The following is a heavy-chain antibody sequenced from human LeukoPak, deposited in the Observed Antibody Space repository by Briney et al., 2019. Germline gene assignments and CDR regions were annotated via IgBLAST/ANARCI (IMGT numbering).Heavy chain of an antibody. J-gene: IGHJ3*02. V-gene: IGHV1-18*01. Sequence: ASVKVSCKASGYTFTSYGISWVRQAPGQGLEWMGWICAYNGNTNYAQKLQGRVTMTTDTSTSTAYMELRSLRSDDTAVYYCARCRGVLLWFGELTAVDAFDIWGQGTMVTVSS. CDR1: GYTFTSYG. CDR3: ARCRGVLLWFGELTAVDAFDI. D-gene: IGHD3-10*01. CDR2: ICAYNGNT.